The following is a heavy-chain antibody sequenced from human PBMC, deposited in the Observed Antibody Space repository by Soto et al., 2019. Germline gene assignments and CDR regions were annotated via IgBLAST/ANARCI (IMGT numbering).Heavy chain of an antibody. CDR3: TRGASGYGNFDY. V-gene: IGHV3-74*01. CDR1: GFSFSTW. D-gene: IGHD5-12*01. J-gene: IGHJ4*02. CDR2: INSDGSSI. Sequence: EVQLVGSGGGVVQPGGSLRLSCAASGFSFSTWMHWVRQAPGKGLEWLSRINSDGSSISYADSVKGRFTVSRDNAKKTLYLQINSLTAEDTAVYYCTRGASGYGNFDYWGQGVLLTVSS.